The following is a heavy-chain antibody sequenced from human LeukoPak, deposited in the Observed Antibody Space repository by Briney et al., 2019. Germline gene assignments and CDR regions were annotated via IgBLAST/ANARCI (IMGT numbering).Heavy chain of an antibody. V-gene: IGHV3-30*04. D-gene: IGHD5-18*01. J-gene: IGHJ4*02. CDR1: GFTFSSYA. CDR3: ARVLGVYSYGYIDY. CDR2: ISSDGSNK. Sequence: PGGSLRLSCAASGFTFSSYAMFWVRQAPGKGLEWLAVISSDGSNKYYADSVKGRFTISRDNSKNTLFLQMNSLRAGDTALYYCARVLGVYSYGYIDYWGQGTLVTVSS.